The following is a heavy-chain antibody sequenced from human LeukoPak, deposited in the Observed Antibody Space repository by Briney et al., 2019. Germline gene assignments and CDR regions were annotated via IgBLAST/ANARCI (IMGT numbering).Heavy chain of an antibody. Sequence: PSETLSLTCAVSGGSISSSSYYWGWIRQPPGKGLEWIGYIYYSGSTNYNPSLKSRVTISVDTSKNQFSLKLSSVTAADTAVYYCARGDRSSWYGFDYWGQGTLVTVSS. D-gene: IGHD6-13*01. J-gene: IGHJ4*02. CDR2: IYYSGST. CDR1: GGSISSSSYY. CDR3: ARGDRSSWYGFDY. V-gene: IGHV4-61*05.